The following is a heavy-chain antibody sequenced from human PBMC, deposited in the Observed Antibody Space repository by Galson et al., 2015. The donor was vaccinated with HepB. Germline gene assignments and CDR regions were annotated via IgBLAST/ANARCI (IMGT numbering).Heavy chain of an antibody. CDR2: ISTNGATI. CDR1: GFTLSRYT. CDR3: AKTLFGSGAYWTFDL. V-gene: IGHV3-48*04. D-gene: IGHD2-15*01. Sequence: SLRLSCAASGFTLSRYTMNWVRQAPGKELQWISYISTNGATIHYADSVKGRFTIARDNARNSIFLQMNSLRVEDTAVYYCAKTLFGSGAYWTFDLWGQGTLVTVSS. J-gene: IGHJ3*01.